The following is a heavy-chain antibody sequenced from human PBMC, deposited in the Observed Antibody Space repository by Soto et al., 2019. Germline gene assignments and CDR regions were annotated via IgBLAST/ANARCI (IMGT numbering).Heavy chain of an antibody. CDR2: IYYSGSP. V-gene: IGHV4-30-2*01. Sequence: QVQLQESGSGLVKPSQTLSLTCTVSGVSINSAGYCWSWIRPPGKGLEWIGCIYYSGSPYYNPSLKSRVTISMDGSSNQFSLKLNSVTAADTAVYFCAGGVRFLEWLLNWGQGALVNVSS. J-gene: IGHJ4*02. CDR3: AGGVRFLEWLLN. D-gene: IGHD3-3*01. CDR1: GVSINSAGYC.